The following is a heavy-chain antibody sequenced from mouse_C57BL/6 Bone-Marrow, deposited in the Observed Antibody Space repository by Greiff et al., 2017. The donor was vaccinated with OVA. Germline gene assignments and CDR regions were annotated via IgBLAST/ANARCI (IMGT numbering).Heavy chain of an antibody. Sequence: QVQLQQSGAELAKPGASVKLSCKASGYTFTSYWMHWVKQRPGQGLEWIGYINPSSGYTKYNQKFKDKATLTADKSSSTAYMHLSSLTYEDSAVYYCARGGFITTVVATRYYAKDYWGKGTSVTVSS. CDR1: GYTFTSYW. CDR2: INPSSGYT. CDR3: ARGGFITTVVATRYYAKDY. D-gene: IGHD1-1*01. V-gene: IGHV1-7*01. J-gene: IGHJ4*01.